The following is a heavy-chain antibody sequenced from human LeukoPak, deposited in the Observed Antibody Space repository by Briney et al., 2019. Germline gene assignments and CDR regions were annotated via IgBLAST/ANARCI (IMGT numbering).Heavy chain of an antibody. CDR3: ATDSWQPLYYYGMDV. CDR2: IKQDGSEK. Sequence: GGSVRLSCAASGFTFSSYWMSWVRQAPGKGLEWVANIKQDGSEKYYVDSVKGRFTISRDNAKNSLYLQMNSLRAEDTAVYYCATDSWQPLYYYGMDVWGQGTTVTVSS. V-gene: IGHV3-7*01. CDR1: GFTFSSYW. D-gene: IGHD6-13*01. J-gene: IGHJ6*02.